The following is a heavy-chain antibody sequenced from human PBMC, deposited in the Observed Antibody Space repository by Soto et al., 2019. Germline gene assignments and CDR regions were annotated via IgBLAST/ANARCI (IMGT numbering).Heavy chain of an antibody. J-gene: IGHJ4*02. CDR1: GFTFSSYA. D-gene: IGHD6-19*01. Sequence: GESLKISCAASGFTFSSYAMHWVRQAPGKGLEWVAVISYDGSNKYYADSVKGRFTISRDNSKNTLYLQMNSLRAEDTAVYYCATVAGNFDYWGQGTLVTVSS. V-gene: IGHV3-30-3*01. CDR2: ISYDGSNK. CDR3: ATVAGNFDY.